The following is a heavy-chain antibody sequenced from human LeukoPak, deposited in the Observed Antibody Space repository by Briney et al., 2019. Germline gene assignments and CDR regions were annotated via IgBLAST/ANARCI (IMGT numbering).Heavy chain of an antibody. D-gene: IGHD5-12*01. CDR1: GYTFTSYY. Sequence: ASVKVSCKASGYTFTSYYMHWVRQAPGQGLEWMGIINPSGGSTSYAQKFQGRVTTTRDTSTSTVYMELSSLRSEDTAVYYCARFGGYGRNYYYYGMDVWGQGTTVTVSS. V-gene: IGHV1-46*01. CDR2: INPSGGST. J-gene: IGHJ6*02. CDR3: ARFGGYGRNYYYYGMDV.